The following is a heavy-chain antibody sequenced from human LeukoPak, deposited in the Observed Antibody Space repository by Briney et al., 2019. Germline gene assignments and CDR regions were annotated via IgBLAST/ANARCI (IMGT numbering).Heavy chain of an antibody. CDR1: GFTFSSYW. Sequence: GGSLRLSCAASGFTFSSYWMGWVRQAPGKGLEWVANIKEDGTETYYVDSVKGRFTISRDNAKNSLYLEMNSLRVEDTAVYYCAKEGRSLQTYWGQGTLVTVSS. CDR3: AKEGRSLQTY. J-gene: IGHJ4*02. V-gene: IGHV3-7*03. D-gene: IGHD5-24*01. CDR2: IKEDGTET.